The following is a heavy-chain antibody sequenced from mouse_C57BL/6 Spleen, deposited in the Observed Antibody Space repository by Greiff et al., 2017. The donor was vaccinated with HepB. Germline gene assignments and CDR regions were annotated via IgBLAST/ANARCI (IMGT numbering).Heavy chain of an antibody. D-gene: IGHD2-4*01. V-gene: IGHV1-50*01. CDR1: GYTFTSYW. J-gene: IGHJ2*01. CDR2: IDPSDSYT. CDR3: ARRGAYDYDPY. Sequence: QVQLQQPGAELVKPGASVKLSCKASGYTFTSYWMQWVKQRPGQGLEWIGEIDPSDSYTNYNQKFKGKATLTVDTSSSTAYMQLSSLTSEDSAVYYCARRGAYDYDPYWGQGTTLTVSS.